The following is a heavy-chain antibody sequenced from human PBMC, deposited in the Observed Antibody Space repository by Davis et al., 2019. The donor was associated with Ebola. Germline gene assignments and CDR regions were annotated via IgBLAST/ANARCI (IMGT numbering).Heavy chain of an antibody. CDR2: ISAYNGNT. V-gene: IGHV1-18*01. Sequence: ASVTVSCKASRYTFNTYGISWVRLPPGQGLEWMGWISAYNGNTNYAQKLQGRVTMTTDTSTSTAYMELRSLRAEDTAVYYCARFSRGPTESYWGQGTLVTVSS. D-gene: IGHD4-11*01. CDR1: RYTFNTYG. CDR3: ARFSRGPTESY. J-gene: IGHJ4*02.